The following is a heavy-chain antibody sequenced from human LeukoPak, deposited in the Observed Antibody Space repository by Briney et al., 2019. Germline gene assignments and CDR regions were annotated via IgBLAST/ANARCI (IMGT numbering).Heavy chain of an antibody. Sequence: GGSLRLSCAASGFTFSSYAMSWVRQAPGKGLEWVSSISSSTSYIYYADSVKGRFTISKDNAKNSLYLQMNSLRAEDTAVYYCARAGGSTVSHSDYWGQGTLATVSS. V-gene: IGHV3-21*01. D-gene: IGHD4-17*01. CDR1: GFTFSSYA. CDR2: ISSSTSYI. CDR3: ARAGGSTVSHSDY. J-gene: IGHJ4*02.